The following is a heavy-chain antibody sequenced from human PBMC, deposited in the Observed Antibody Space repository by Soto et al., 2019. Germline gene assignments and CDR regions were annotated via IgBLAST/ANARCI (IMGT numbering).Heavy chain of an antibody. D-gene: IGHD1-20*01. J-gene: IGHJ6*02. V-gene: IGHV3-9*01. CDR1: GFTFDDYA. CDR3: ARRRGTGISGGTYYGLDV. CDR2: ISWNSGSI. Sequence: GGSLRLSCAASGFTFDDYAMHWVRQAPGKGLEWVSGISWNSGSIGYADSVKGRFTISRDNAKNSLYLQMNSLRAEDTAVYYCARRRGTGISGGTYYGLDVWGQGTTVTVSS.